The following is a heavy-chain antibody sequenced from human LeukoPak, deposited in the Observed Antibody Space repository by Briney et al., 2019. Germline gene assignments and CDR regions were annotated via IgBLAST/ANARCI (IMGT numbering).Heavy chain of an antibody. CDR2: INHSGST. V-gene: IGHV4-34*01. Sequence: PSETLSLTCAVYGGSFSGYYWNWIRQPPGKGLEWIGEINHSGSTNYNPSLKSRVTISVDTSKNQFSLKLSSVTAADTAVYYCARGLRGTFFDPWGQGTLVTVSS. J-gene: IGHJ5*02. CDR3: ARGLRGTFFDP. D-gene: IGHD2/OR15-2a*01. CDR1: GGSFSGYY.